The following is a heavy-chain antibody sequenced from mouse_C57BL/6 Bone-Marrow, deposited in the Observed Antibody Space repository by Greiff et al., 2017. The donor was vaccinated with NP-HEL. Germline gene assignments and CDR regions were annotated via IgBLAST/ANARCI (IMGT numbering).Heavy chain of an antibody. D-gene: IGHD1-1*01. CDR3: ARSTNYYGSNYYAMDY. V-gene: IGHV1-61*01. Sequence: QVQLQQPGAELVRPGSSVKLSCKASGYTFTSYWMDWVKQRPGQGLEWIGNIYPSDSETHYNQKFKDKATLTVDKSSSTAYMQLSSLTSEDSAVYYCARSTNYYGSNYYAMDYWGQGTSVTVSS. CDR2: IYPSDSET. CDR1: GYTFTSYW. J-gene: IGHJ4*01.